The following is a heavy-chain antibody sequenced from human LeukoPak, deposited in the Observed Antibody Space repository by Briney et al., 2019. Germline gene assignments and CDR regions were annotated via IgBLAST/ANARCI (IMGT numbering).Heavy chain of an antibody. D-gene: IGHD3-16*01. CDR3: AKSGGVRFDP. V-gene: IGHV3-23*01. Sequence: GGSLRLSCTASGFTFTSYAMSWVRQAPGKGLEWVSAISGRDGSTYYADSVKGRFAISRDNSKNTLYLQMNSLRAEDTAVYYCAKSGGVRFDPWGQGTLVTDSS. CDR2: ISGRDGST. CDR1: GFTFTSYA. J-gene: IGHJ5*02.